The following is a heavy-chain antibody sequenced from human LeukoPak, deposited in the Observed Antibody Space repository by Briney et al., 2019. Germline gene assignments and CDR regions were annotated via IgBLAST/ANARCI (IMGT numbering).Heavy chain of an antibody. D-gene: IGHD5-18*01. CDR3: ARGTNSRGYSYGYHYYYYYGMDV. CDR2: INHSGST. V-gene: IGHV4-34*01. Sequence: SQTLSLTCAVYGGSFSGYYWSWIRQPPGKGLEWIGEINHSGSTNYNPSLKSRVTISVDTSKNQFSLKLSSVTAADTAVYYCARGTNSRGYSYGYHYYYYYGMDVWGQGTTVTVSS. J-gene: IGHJ6*02. CDR1: GGSFSGYY.